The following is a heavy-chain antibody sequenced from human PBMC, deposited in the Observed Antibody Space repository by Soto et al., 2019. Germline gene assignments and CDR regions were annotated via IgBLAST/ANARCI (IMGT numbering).Heavy chain of an antibody. CDR3: ARDLRLELRGPYFWYGMDV. CDR1: GYSFTSYR. D-gene: IGHD1-7*01. Sequence: GESLKISRKGSGYSFTSYRLRWLRQMPGKGLEWMGRIDPSDSYTNYSPSFQGHVTISVDEPISTAYLQWRSLKTSDTAMYYWARDLRLELRGPYFWYGMDVWGQASTVTLSS. J-gene: IGHJ6*02. V-gene: IGHV5-10-1*01. CDR2: IDPSDSYT.